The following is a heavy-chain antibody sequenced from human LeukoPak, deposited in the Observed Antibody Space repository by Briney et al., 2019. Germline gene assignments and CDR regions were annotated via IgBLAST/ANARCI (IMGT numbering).Heavy chain of an antibody. V-gene: IGHV1-46*01. CDR3: ARDNSVGDYAWWFDP. CDR1: GYTFTSYY. CDR2: INPSGGTT. Sequence: ASVKVSCKASGYTFTSYYMHWVRQAPGQGLEWMGLINPSGGTTRYAQKFQGRVTMTRDLSTSTDYMELSSLRSDDTAVNFCARDNSVGDYAWWFDPWGQGTLVTVSS. D-gene: IGHD1-26*01. J-gene: IGHJ5*02.